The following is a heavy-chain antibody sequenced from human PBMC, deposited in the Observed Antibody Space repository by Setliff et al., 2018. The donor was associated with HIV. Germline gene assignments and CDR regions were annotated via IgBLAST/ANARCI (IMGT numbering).Heavy chain of an antibody. J-gene: IGHJ3*02. CDR1: GYTFTSYG. CDR3: ARDLDSSGYGDAFDI. V-gene: IGHV1-18*01. D-gene: IGHD3-22*01. Sequence: ASVKVSYKASGYTFTSYGISWVRQAPGQGLEWMGWISAYNGNTNYAQKLQGRVTMTTDTSTSTAYMELRSLRSDDTAVYYCARDLDSSGYGDAFDIWGQGTMVTVSS. CDR2: ISAYNGNT.